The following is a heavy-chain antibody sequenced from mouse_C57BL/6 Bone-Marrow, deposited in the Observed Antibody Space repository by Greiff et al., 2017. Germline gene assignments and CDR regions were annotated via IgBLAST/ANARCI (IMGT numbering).Heavy chain of an antibody. J-gene: IGHJ3*01. CDR2: INPYNGDT. D-gene: IGHD2-4*01. Sequence: VQLQQSGPELVKPGDSVKISCKASGYSFTGYFMNWVMQSHGKSLEWIGRINPYNGDTFYNQKFKGKATLTVDKSSSTAHMELRSLTSEDSAVYYCASVYDYDSAWFAYWGQGTLVTVSA. CDR1: GYSFTGYF. V-gene: IGHV1-20*01. CDR3: ASVYDYDSAWFAY.